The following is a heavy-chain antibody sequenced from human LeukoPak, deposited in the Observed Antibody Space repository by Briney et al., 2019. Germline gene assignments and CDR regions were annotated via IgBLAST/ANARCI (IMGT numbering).Heavy chain of an antibody. D-gene: IGHD4-11*01. J-gene: IGHJ4*02. Sequence: PSQTLSLTCTVSGGSISSGDHYWSWIRQPPGKGLEWIGYIYYSGSTYYNPSLKSRVTISVDTSKNQFSLKLSSVTAADTAVYYCARSPRRRLQGPGPFDYWGQGTLVTVSS. CDR2: IYYSGST. CDR1: GGSISSGDHY. CDR3: ARSPRRRLQGPGPFDY. V-gene: IGHV4-30-4*01.